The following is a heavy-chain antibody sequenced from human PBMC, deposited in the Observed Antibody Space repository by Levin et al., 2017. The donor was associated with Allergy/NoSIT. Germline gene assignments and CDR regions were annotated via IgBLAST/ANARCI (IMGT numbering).Heavy chain of an antibody. Sequence: GESLKISCEVSGLRFSYYWMSWVRQAPGKGLEWMANINEDGSERNYVDSVKGRFTISRDNTKNSLYLEMNSLRAEDTAVYCCARDKAAEGSWGQGTLVTVSS. CDR1: GLRFSYYW. CDR2: INEDGSER. V-gene: IGHV3-7*01. D-gene: IGHD6-13*01. CDR3: ARDKAAEGS. J-gene: IGHJ4*02.